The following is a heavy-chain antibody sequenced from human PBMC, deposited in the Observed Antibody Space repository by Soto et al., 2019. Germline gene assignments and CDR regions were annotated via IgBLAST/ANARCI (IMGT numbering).Heavy chain of an antibody. D-gene: IGHD4-17*01. J-gene: IGHJ3*02. CDR3: ARVGPDPHAATVTTAGADAFDI. V-gene: IGHV4-30-4*01. CDR2: IYYSGYT. CDR1: GGSISSGDYY. Sequence: QVQLQESGPGLVKPSQTLSLTCTVSGGSISSGDYYWSWIRQPPGKGLEWIGYIYYSGYTSYNPCLKSRVTISVGTSMNQCSLKLSSVTAADTAVYYCARVGPDPHAATVTTAGADAFDIWGQGTMVTVSA.